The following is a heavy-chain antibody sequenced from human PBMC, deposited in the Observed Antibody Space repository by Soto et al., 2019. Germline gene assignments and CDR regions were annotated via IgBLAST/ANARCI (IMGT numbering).Heavy chain of an antibody. Sequence: EVQLVESGGGSVQPGGSLRLSCAASGFQFNIAWMSWVRQAPGEGLEWVARIKSETDGGTTDYAAPVEGRFTISRDDSTNTLDMQMSNLKTKDTAVYYWTTYYYIGGKGGSRWAYWGQGALVTVSS. J-gene: IGHJ4*02. CDR1: GFQFNIAW. D-gene: IGHD3-16*01. CDR2: IKSETDGGTT. CDR3: TTYYYIGGKGGSRWAY. V-gene: IGHV3-15*01.